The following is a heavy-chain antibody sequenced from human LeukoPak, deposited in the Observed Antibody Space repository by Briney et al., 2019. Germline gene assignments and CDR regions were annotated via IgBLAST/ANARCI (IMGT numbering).Heavy chain of an antibody. J-gene: IGHJ5*02. D-gene: IGHD1-26*01. Sequence: SETLSLTCTVSGGSISNYYWCWIRQPPGEGLEWVGYIYYSGSTNYNPSLKSRVTISVDTSKNQFSLKLSFVTAADTAVYYCAREGGRSYPQWELQRNWFDPWGQGTLVTVSS. CDR1: GGSISNYY. CDR2: IYYSGST. V-gene: IGHV4-59*12. CDR3: AREGGRSYPQWELQRNWFDP.